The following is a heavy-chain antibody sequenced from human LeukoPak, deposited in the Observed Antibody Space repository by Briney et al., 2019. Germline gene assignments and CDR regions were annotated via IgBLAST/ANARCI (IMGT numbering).Heavy chain of an antibody. J-gene: IGHJ6*02. CDR1: GFTFSSFW. CDR3: ATGLDYGGLFNYYGMDV. D-gene: IGHD4-23*01. V-gene: IGHV3-7*01. CDR2: IKQAGSEI. Sequence: GGSLRLSCAAAGFTFSSFWMSWVRQAPGKGLEWVANIKQAGSEIYYVDSVKGRFTISRDNAKNSLYLQMSSLRAEDTAVYYCATGLDYGGLFNYYGMDVWGQGTTVTVS.